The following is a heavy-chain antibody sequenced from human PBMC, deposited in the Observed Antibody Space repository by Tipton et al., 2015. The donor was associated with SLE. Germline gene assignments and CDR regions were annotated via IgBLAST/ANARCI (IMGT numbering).Heavy chain of an antibody. CDR1: GFTFSDYY. CDR3: ARGRSSSWVDY. D-gene: IGHD6-13*01. Sequence: SLRLSCAASGFTFSDYYMSWIRQAPGKGLEWVSYISSSSSYTNYADSVKGRFTISRDNSKNTLYLQMNSLRAEDTAVYYCARGRSSSWVDYWSQGTLVTVSS. V-gene: IGHV3-11*06. CDR2: ISSSSSYT. J-gene: IGHJ4*02.